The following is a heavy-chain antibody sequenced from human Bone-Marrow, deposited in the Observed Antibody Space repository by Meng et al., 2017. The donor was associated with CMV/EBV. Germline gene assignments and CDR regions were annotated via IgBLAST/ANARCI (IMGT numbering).Heavy chain of an antibody. CDR3: ARGRSCVNGVCYDDHNYFGP. Sequence: SETLSLTCIVSGGSVSSDSYHWNWIRQSPGKGLEWIGQTVYGGSTNYNPSLKSRLTISIDTSKNQLSLKLNSLTTADTAVYFCARGRSCVNGVCYDDHNYFGPWGQGTLVTVSS. J-gene: IGHJ5*02. D-gene: IGHD2-8*01. V-gene: IGHV4-61*01. CDR1: GGSVSSDSYH. CDR2: TVYGGST.